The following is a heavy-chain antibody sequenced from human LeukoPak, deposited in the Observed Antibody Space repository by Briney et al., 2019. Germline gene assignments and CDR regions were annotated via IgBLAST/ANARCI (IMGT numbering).Heavy chain of an antibody. J-gene: IGHJ6*03. Sequence: GGSLRLSCAASGFTFDDYGMSWVRQAPGKGLEWVSSISSSSSYIYYADSVKGRFTISRDNAKDSLYLQMNSLRAEDTAVHYCARVGSGSSSYGYYYMDVWGKGTTVTVSS. CDR3: ARVGSGSSSYGYYYMDV. CDR2: ISSSSSYI. V-gene: IGHV3-21*01. CDR1: GFTFDDYG. D-gene: IGHD6-6*01.